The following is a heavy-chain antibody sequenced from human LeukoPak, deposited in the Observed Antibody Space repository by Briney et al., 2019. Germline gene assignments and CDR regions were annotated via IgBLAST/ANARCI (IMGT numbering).Heavy chain of an antibody. CDR1: GFTFSSYA. Sequence: GGSLRLSCAASGFTFSSYAMSWVRQAPGKGREWVSAISGSGGSAYYAGSVRGRFTISRDNSKNTLYLQMNSLRAEDTAVYYCAKRYCSSTSCYPDAFDIWGQGTMVTVSS. CDR2: ISGSGGSA. CDR3: AKRYCSSTSCYPDAFDI. J-gene: IGHJ3*02. D-gene: IGHD2-2*01. V-gene: IGHV3-23*01.